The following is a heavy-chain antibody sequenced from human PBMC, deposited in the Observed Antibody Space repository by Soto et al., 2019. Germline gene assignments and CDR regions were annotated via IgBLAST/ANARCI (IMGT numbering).Heavy chain of an antibody. CDR3: ARAEFLFDY. CDR2: ISYDGSNK. V-gene: IGHV3-30-3*01. CDR1: GFTFSSHA. D-gene: IGHD2-21*01. J-gene: IGHJ4*02. Sequence: QVHLVESGGGVVQPGRSLRLSCEAAGFTFSSHAMHWVRQAPGKGLEWVAVISYDGSNKYYADSVKGRFIISRDNSKNTLYLQMNSLRGDDTAVYYCARAEFLFDYWGQGTLVTVSS.